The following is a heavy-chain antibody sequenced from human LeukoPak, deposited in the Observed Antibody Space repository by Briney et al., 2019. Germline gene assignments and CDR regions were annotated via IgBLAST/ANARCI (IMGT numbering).Heavy chain of an antibody. CDR3: ARARIDAFDI. CDR1: GYTFTGYY. Sequence: ASVKVSCKASGYTFTGYYMHWVRQAPGQGLEWMGWINPKHGDTNYAQKFQDRVSMTRDTSISTAYMHLSRLRSADTAVYYCARARIDAFDIWGQGTMVTVSS. J-gene: IGHJ3*02. CDR2: INPKHGDT. D-gene: IGHD1-14*01. V-gene: IGHV1-2*02.